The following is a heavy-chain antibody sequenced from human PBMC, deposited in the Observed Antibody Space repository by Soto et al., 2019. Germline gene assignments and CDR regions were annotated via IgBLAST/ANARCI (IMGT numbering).Heavy chain of an antibody. Sequence: VASVKVSCKASGYTFTTYGISWVRQAPGQGLEWMGWISAYNGNTNYAQKVQGRVTMITDTSTSTAYMELRSLRSDDTAVYYCARDQRHIVAWTFTRYGMDVWGQGSTVTVSS. V-gene: IGHV1-18*01. J-gene: IGHJ6*02. CDR2: ISAYNGNT. CDR1: GYTFTTYG. D-gene: IGHD2-21*01. CDR3: ARDQRHIVAWTFTRYGMDV.